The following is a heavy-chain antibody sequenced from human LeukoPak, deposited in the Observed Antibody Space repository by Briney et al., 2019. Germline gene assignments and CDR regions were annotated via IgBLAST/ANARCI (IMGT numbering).Heavy chain of an antibody. CDR1: GFTFSSYG. Sequence: GGSLRLSCAASGFTFSSYGMHWVRQAPGKGLEWVAFIRYDGSNKYYADSVKGRFTISRDNSKNTLYLQMNSLRAEDTAVYYCAKDRKYYDVWSGPPSPFYWGQGTLVTVSS. CDR3: AKDRKYYDVWSGPPSPFY. CDR2: IRYDGSNK. J-gene: IGHJ4*02. D-gene: IGHD3-3*01. V-gene: IGHV3-30*02.